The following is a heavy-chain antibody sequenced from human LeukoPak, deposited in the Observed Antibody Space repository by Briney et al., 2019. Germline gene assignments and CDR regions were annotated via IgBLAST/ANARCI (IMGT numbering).Heavy chain of an antibody. J-gene: IGHJ3*02. CDR2: ISSSSSYI. CDR1: GFTFSSYS. CDR3: ARDEGPGVNSSWYKAFDI. D-gene: IGHD6-13*01. V-gene: IGHV3-21*01. Sequence: GGSLRLSCAASGFTFSSYSMNWVRQAPGKGLEWVSSISSSSSYIYYADSVKGRFTISRDNAKNSLYLQMNSLRAEDTAVYYCARDEGPGVNSSWYKAFDIWGQGTMVTVSS.